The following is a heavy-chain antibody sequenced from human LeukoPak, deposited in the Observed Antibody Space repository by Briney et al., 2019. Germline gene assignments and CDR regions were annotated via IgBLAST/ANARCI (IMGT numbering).Heavy chain of an antibody. CDR1: GFTFSSYA. D-gene: IGHD2-21*02. V-gene: IGHV3-23*01. CDR3: AKRKHCGGDCYYFDY. Sequence: GGSLRLSCAASGFTFSSYAMGWVRQAPGKGLEWVSAISGSGGSTYYADSVKGRFTISRDNSKNTLYLQMNSLRAEDTAVYYCAKRKHCGGDCYYFDYWGQGALVTVSS. J-gene: IGHJ4*02. CDR2: ISGSGGST.